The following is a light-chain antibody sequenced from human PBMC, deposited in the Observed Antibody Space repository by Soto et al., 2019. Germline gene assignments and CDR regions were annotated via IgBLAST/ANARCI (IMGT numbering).Light chain of an antibody. CDR3: SSFTSPSGLV. J-gene: IGLJ3*02. CDR2: EVN. V-gene: IGLV2-14*01. CDR1: SSDVGGYYD. Sequence: QSALTQPPSVSGSPGQTITISCTGSSSDVGGYYDVSWYQQHPGTAPKLMIYEVNNRPSGVSNRFSGSKSDNAASLTIAGLHAEDEADYYCSSFTSPSGLVLGGGTKVTVL.